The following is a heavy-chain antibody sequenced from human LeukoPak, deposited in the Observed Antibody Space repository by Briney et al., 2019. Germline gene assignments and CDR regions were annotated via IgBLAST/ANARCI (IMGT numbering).Heavy chain of an antibody. V-gene: IGHV4-34*01. CDR2: INHSGNT. Sequence: SETLSLTCAVYGGSFSGYYWTWIRQPPGKGLEWIGEINHSGNTNYNPSLKSRVAISVDTSKNQFSLKLSSVIAADTAMYYCATLGEYYDTSGYYYNWGQGTLVTVSS. CDR1: GGSFSGYY. CDR3: ATLGEYYDTSGYYYN. J-gene: IGHJ4*02. D-gene: IGHD3-22*01.